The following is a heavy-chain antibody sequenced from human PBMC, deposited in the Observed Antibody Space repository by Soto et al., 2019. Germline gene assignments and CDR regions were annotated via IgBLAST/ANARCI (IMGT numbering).Heavy chain of an antibody. CDR2: ISGGGGRI. D-gene: IGHD1-1*01. Sequence: EVRLLESGGGLVQPGGSLRLSCAASRFTFRLYAMSWVRQAPGKGLEWVSGISGGGGRIYYADSVKGRFIISRDNSKDTLSLQMNSLKAKDTAVYYCAKYLCGDWNDADPDFCFASWGQGTLVTVSS. CDR1: RFTFRLYA. V-gene: IGHV3-23*01. J-gene: IGHJ4*02. CDR3: AKYLCGDWNDADPDFCFAS.